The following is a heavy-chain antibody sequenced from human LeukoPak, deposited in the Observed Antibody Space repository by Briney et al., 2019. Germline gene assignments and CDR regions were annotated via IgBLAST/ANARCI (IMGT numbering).Heavy chain of an antibody. CDR2: IYTSGST. CDR1: GGSISSGSYY. V-gene: IGHV4-61*02. Sequence: SQTLSLTCTVSGGSISSGSYYWSWIRQPAGKGLEWIGRIYTSGSTNYNPSLKSRVTISVDTSKNQFSLKLSSVTAADTAVYYCARESHNRFRSQAYYYYYGMDVWGQGTTVTVSS. CDR3: ARESHNRFRSQAYYYYYGMDV. J-gene: IGHJ6*02. D-gene: IGHD1-14*01.